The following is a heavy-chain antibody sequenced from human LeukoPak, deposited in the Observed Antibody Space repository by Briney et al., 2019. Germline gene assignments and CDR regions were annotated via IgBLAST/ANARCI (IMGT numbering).Heavy chain of an antibody. CDR2: ISGSGGST. V-gene: IGHV3-23*01. Sequence: GGSLRLSCAASGFTFSSYAMSWVRQAPGKGLEWVSAISGSGGSTHYADSVKGRFTISRDNSKNTLYLQMNSLRAEDTAVYYCAKSPRSYYYDSSGYSHFDYWGQGTLVTVSS. CDR3: AKSPRSYYYDSSGYSHFDY. CDR1: GFTFSSYA. J-gene: IGHJ4*02. D-gene: IGHD3-22*01.